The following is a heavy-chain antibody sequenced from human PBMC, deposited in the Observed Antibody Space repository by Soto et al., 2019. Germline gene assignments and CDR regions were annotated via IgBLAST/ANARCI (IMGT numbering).Heavy chain of an antibody. D-gene: IGHD6-19*01. CDR2: IYPGDSDT. Sequence: PGESLKISCKGSGYSFSTYWIAWVRQMPGKGLEWMGIIYPGDSDTRYSPSFQGQVTISADKSISTAYLQWSSLKASDTAMYYCARHNVVPYPHYSSGWYYYYYGMDVWGQGTTVTVSS. CDR1: GYSFSTYW. J-gene: IGHJ6*02. CDR3: ARHNVVPYPHYSSGWYYYYYGMDV. V-gene: IGHV5-51*01.